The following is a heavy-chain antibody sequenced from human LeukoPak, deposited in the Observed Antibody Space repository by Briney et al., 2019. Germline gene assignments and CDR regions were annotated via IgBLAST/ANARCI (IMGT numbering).Heavy chain of an antibody. Sequence: SETLSLTCAVYGGSFSGYYWSWIRQPPGKGLEWIGEINHSGSTNYNPSLKSRVTISVDTSKNQFSLKLSSVTAADTAVYYCARTAQWLAHAFDIWGQGTMVTVSS. CDR3: ARTAQWLAHAFDI. V-gene: IGHV4-34*01. CDR2: INHSGST. J-gene: IGHJ3*02. CDR1: GGSFSGYY. D-gene: IGHD6-19*01.